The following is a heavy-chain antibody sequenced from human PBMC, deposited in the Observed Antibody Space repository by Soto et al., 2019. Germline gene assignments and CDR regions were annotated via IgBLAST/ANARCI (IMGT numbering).Heavy chain of an antibody. Sequence: PSETLSLTCTVSGGSISSYYWSWIRQPPGKGLEWIGYIYYSGSTNYNPSLKSQVTISVDTSKNQFSLKLSSLTAADTAVYYCAREDGDSSSWYYFDYWGQGTLVTVSS. D-gene: IGHD6-13*01. CDR3: AREDGDSSSWYYFDY. CDR2: IYYSGST. CDR1: GGSISSYY. V-gene: IGHV4-59*01. J-gene: IGHJ4*02.